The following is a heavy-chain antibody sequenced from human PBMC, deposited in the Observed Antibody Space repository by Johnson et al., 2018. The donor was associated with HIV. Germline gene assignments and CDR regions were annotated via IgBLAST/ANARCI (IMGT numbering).Heavy chain of an antibody. CDR3: ARGVQQFGAPGAFDI. D-gene: IGHD3-16*01. Sequence: VQLVESGGGVVQPGRSLRLSCAASGFTFSSYAMHWVRQAPGKGLEWVAVISYDGSNKYYADSVKGRFTISRDNSKNTLYLQMNSLRAEDTALYYCARGVQQFGAPGAFDIWGQGTVVTVSS. V-gene: IGHV3-30*04. J-gene: IGHJ3*02. CDR2: ISYDGSNK. CDR1: GFTFSSYA.